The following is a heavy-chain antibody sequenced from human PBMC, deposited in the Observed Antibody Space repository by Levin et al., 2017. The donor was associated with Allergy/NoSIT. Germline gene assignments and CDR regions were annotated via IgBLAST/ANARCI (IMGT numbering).Heavy chain of an antibody. Sequence: VASVKVSCKASDDTFNTYHINWVRQAPGQGLEWMGSIIPFFGAGYYAQNFQGRVTITADKSTRTAYMELNDLRSDDTAIYFCARGFPFGGDDHWGQGTLVTVSS. J-gene: IGHJ5*02. V-gene: IGHV1-69*06. CDR1: DDTFNTYH. CDR2: IIPFFGAG. CDR3: ARGFPFGGDDH. D-gene: IGHD3-10*01.